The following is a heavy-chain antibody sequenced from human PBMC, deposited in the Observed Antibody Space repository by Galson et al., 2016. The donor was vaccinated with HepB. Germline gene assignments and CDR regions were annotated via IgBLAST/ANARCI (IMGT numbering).Heavy chain of an antibody. J-gene: IGHJ4*02. Sequence: SVNVSCKASGYTITSYAMNWVRQAPGQGLEWMGMINTNTAKATYAQDFTGRFVFSLDTSVSTAYLQINNLEVEDTAIYYCTRGAATEFGEASFTYWGRGTQVTVSS. CDR1: GYTITSYA. CDR2: INTNTAKA. D-gene: IGHD3-16*01. V-gene: IGHV7-4-1*02. CDR3: TRGAATEFGEASFTY.